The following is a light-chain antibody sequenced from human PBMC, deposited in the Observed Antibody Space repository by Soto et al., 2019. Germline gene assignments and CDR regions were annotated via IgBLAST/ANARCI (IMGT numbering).Light chain of an antibody. J-gene: IGKJ1*01. V-gene: IGKV3-15*01. Sequence: EIVMTQSPATLSVSPGERATLSCRASQSVSSNLAWYQQKPGQAPRLRIYGASTRATGIPARFSGSGSGTEFTLTISSLLSEDFAVYYCQQYNNWWTFGQGTKVEIK. CDR3: QQYNNWWT. CDR1: QSVSSN. CDR2: GAS.